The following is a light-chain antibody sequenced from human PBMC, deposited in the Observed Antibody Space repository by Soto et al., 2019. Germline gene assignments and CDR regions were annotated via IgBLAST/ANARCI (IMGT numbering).Light chain of an antibody. CDR2: EVS. Sequence: QSVLTQPSSVSGSPGQSNTISCTGTISDVGRYDYVSWYQQHPGKAPKLIVSEVSHRPSGVSNRFSGSKSGNTASLTISGLQAEDEADYYCSSYSTMGTYVFGAGTKVTV. CDR3: SSYSTMGTYV. CDR1: ISDVGRYDY. V-gene: IGLV2-14*01. J-gene: IGLJ1*01.